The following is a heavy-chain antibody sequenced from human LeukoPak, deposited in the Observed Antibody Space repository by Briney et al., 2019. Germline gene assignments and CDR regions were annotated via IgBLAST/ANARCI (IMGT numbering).Heavy chain of an antibody. V-gene: IGHV3-23*01. J-gene: IGHJ6*02. CDR2: ISGSGGST. CDR3: AKEIAVAGLYYYGMDV. Sequence: PGGFLRLSCAASGFTFSSYAMSWVRQAPGKGLEWVSAISGSGGSTYYADSVKGRFTISRDNSKNTLYLQMNSLRAEDTAVYYCAKEIAVAGLYYYGMDVWGQGTTVTVSS. D-gene: IGHD6-19*01. CDR1: GFTFSSYA.